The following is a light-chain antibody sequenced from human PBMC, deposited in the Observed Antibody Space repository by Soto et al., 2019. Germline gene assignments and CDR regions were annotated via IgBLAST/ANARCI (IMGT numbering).Light chain of an antibody. CDR2: GAS. J-gene: IGKJ2*01. Sequence: EIVMTQSPATLSVSPGERATLSCRASQSVGSGLGGVQQKPDQAPRLLIYGASTRATGIPARFSGSGSGTEFTLTISSLQSEDYAVYYCQQYNNWPPYTFGQGTKVEIK. CDR3: QQYNNWPPYT. CDR1: QSVGSG. V-gene: IGKV3-15*01.